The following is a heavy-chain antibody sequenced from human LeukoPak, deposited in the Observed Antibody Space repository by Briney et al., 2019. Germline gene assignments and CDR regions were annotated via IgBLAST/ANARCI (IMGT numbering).Heavy chain of an antibody. Sequence: ASVKVSCKASGYTFTGYWHRVRQAPGPGLEWMGRINPNSGGTDYAQKFQGRVTMTRDTSISTAYMELSSLRSDDTAVYYCARFLSGSHDAFDIWGQGTMVTVSS. J-gene: IGHJ3*02. CDR2: INPNSGGT. CDR3: ARFLSGSHDAFDI. CDR1: GYTFTGYW. V-gene: IGHV1-2*06. D-gene: IGHD1-26*01.